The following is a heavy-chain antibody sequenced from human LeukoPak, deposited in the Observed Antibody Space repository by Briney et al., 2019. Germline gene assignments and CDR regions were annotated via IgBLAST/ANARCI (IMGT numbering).Heavy chain of an antibody. CDR1: AGSVSNGPYY. CDR2: INHSGST. D-gene: IGHD3-9*01. Sequence: SETLSLTCTVSAGSVSNGPYYWGWIRQPPGKGLEWIGEINHSGSTNYNPSLKSRVTISVDTSKNQFSLKLSSVTAADTAVYYCARVQSWYFDWYPYYYYYYMDVWGKGTTVTVSS. CDR3: ARVQSWYFDWYPYYYYYYMDV. V-gene: IGHV4-39*07. J-gene: IGHJ6*03.